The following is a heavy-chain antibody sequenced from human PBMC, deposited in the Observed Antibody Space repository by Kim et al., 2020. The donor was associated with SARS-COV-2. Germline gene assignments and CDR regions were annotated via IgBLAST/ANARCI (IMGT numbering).Heavy chain of an antibody. Sequence: ASVKVSCKASGYILTNYAINWVRHAPGQGPEWMGWINTKTGTPTYAQGFTGRFVFSWDTSVSTASLQIAGLKTEDSAVYYCARERFEDYYYGNFDYWGQG. D-gene: IGHD3-10*01. CDR1: GYILTNYA. CDR2: INTKTGTP. CDR3: ARERFEDYYYGNFDY. J-gene: IGHJ4*02. V-gene: IGHV7-4-1*01.